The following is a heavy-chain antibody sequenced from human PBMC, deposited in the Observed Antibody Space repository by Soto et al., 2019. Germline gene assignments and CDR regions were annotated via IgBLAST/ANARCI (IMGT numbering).Heavy chain of an antibody. V-gene: IGHV1-2*02. CDR3: AILDYGDNSDF. J-gene: IGHJ4*02. D-gene: IGHD3-22*01. Sequence: QVPLVQSGAEVKKPGASVQVSCKASGNTFSANYIHWVRQAPGQAPEWMGWIDPKSGDTRYAKKFQGRLTLTRDTSITTAYMDLSSLRFDDTAIFCCAILDYGDNSDFWGQGTQVTVSS. CDR2: IDPKSGDT. CDR1: GNTFSANY.